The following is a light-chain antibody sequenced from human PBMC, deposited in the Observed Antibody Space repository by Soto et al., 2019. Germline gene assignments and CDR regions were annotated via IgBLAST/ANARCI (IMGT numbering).Light chain of an antibody. V-gene: IGKV3-20*01. CDR1: QSVSSTY. J-gene: IGKJ2*01. Sequence: EIVLTQSPGTLSLSPGERATLSCRASQSVSSTYLAWFQQKPGQAPRLLIYGESTRATGIPDRFSGSGSGTDFTLTISILEAEDFAVYYCQQYGSSPYTFGQGTKLEIK. CDR3: QQYGSSPYT. CDR2: GES.